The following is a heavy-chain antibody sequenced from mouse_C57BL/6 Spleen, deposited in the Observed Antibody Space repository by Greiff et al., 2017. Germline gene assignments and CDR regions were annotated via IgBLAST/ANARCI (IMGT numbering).Heavy chain of an antibody. CDR3: ARFYYGNYGRAMDY. D-gene: IGHD2-1*01. J-gene: IGHJ4*01. Sequence: VQLQQSGAELVKPGASVKLSCTASGFNIKDYYMHWVKQRTEQGLAWIGRIDPEDGETKYAPKFQGKATITADTSSNTAYLQLSSLTSEDTAVYYCARFYYGNYGRAMDYWGQGTSVTVSS. V-gene: IGHV14-2*01. CDR1: GFNIKDYY. CDR2: IDPEDGET.